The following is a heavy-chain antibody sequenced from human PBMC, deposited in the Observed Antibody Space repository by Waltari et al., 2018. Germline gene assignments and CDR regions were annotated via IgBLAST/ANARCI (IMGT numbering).Heavy chain of an antibody. CDR2: ISSSSSYI. Sequence: EVQLVESGGGLVKPGGSLRLSCAASGFTFSSYSMNWVRQAPGKGLEWVSSISSSSSYIYYADSVKGRFTISRDNAKNSLYLQMNSLRAEDTAVCYCARDLAAAGTEWFDPWGQGTLVTVSS. D-gene: IGHD6-13*01. V-gene: IGHV3-21*01. CDR3: ARDLAAAGTEWFDP. J-gene: IGHJ5*02. CDR1: GFTFSSYS.